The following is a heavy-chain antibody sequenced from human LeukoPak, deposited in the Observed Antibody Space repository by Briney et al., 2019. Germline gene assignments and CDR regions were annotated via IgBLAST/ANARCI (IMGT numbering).Heavy chain of an antibody. D-gene: IGHD5-24*01. Sequence: GASVKVSCKASGYTFTRYAINWLRQAPGQGLEWMGGIIPIFGTANYAQKFQGRVTITADESTSTAYMELSSLRSEDTAVYYCARGGRDGYNFRYWGQGTLVTVSS. J-gene: IGHJ4*02. V-gene: IGHV1-69*13. CDR3: ARGGRDGYNFRY. CDR1: GYTFTRYA. CDR2: IIPIFGTA.